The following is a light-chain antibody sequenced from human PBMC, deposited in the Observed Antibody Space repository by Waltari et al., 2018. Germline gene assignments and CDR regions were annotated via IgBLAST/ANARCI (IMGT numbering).Light chain of an antibody. CDR3: CSYAGSSTVK. V-gene: IGLV2-23*01. CDR2: ADS. CDR1: SSDVGSYKL. Sequence: QSALTQPASVSGSPGQSITISCTGTSSDVGSYKLVSWYQQHPGKAPRRMIYADSNRPSVFSNRFSGSKSGNTASLTISGLQAEDEAAYYCCSYAGSSTVKFGEGTYLTVL. J-gene: IGLJ2*01.